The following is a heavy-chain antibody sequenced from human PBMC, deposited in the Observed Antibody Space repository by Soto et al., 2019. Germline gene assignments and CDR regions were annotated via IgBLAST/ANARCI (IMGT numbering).Heavy chain of an antibody. Sequence: QLLESGGGFVQPGGSLRLSCTASGFGLNTYAISWVRQAPGKGLEWVSVISGNSGNTDYADFVKGRFTISRDRAENTVYLQMNSLRVEDTAFYYCAKAYCDGDCYTWRGYFHNWGQGTLVTVSS. CDR2: ISGNSGNT. CDR1: GFGLNTYA. D-gene: IGHD2-21*01. V-gene: IGHV3-23*01. J-gene: IGHJ1*01. CDR3: AKAYCDGDCYTWRGYFHN.